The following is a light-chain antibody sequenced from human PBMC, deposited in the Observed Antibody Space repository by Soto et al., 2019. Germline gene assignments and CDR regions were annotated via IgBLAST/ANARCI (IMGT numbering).Light chain of an antibody. CDR3: CSYAGSSTSV. CDR2: EGS. CDR1: SSDVGSYNL. J-gene: IGLJ2*01. V-gene: IGLV2-23*01. Sequence: SALTQPASVSGSPGQSITISCTGTSSDVGSYNLVSWYQQHPGKAPKLMIYEGSKRPSGVSNRFSGSKSGNTASLTISGLQAEDEADYYCCSYAGSSTSVFGGGTKLTVL.